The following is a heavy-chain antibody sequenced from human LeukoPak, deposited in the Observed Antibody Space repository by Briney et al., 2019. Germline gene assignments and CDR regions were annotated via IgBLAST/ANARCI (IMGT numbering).Heavy chain of an antibody. CDR2: INHSGST. J-gene: IGHJ4*02. D-gene: IGHD6-13*01. CDR1: GGSFSGYY. V-gene: IGHV4-34*01. Sequence: KSSETLSLTCAVYGGSFSGYYWSWIRQPPGKGLEWIGEINHSGSTNYNPSLKSRVTISVDTSKNQFSLKLSSVTAADTAVYYCAREKRYSSSWYSDYWGQGTLVTVSS. CDR3: AREKRYSSSWYSDY.